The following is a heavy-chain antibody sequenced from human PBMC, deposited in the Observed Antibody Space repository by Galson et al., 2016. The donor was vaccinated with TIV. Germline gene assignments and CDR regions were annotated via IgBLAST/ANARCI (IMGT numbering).Heavy chain of an antibody. CDR3: ARDGHPDCDRTSCFDY. CDR1: GYTFTSYA. CDR2: ISVTTGTP. J-gene: IGHJ4*02. Sequence: SVKISCKASGYTFTSYAINWVRQAPGHGLEWLGWISVTTGTPTYAQGFTGRFVFSLVRSVSTDYLEISSLKAEDTAVYYRARDGHPDCDRTSCFDYWGQGTLVTVSS. D-gene: IGHD2-2*01. V-gene: IGHV7-4-1*02.